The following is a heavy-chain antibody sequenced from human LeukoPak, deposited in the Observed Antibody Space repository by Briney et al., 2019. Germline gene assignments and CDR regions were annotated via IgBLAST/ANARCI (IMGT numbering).Heavy chain of an antibody. CDR3: ARRQLPDAFDI. CDR2: IDPSDSYT. J-gene: IGHJ3*02. CDR1: RYSLTSYG. Sequence: VLSLPFSSTAPRYSLTSYGIRWVRQIRVQGLGWIGRIDPSDSYTNYSPSFQGHVTISADKSISTAYLQWSSLKASDTAIYYCARRQLPDAFDIWGEGTMVTVSS. D-gene: IGHD2-2*01. V-gene: IGHV5-10-1*01.